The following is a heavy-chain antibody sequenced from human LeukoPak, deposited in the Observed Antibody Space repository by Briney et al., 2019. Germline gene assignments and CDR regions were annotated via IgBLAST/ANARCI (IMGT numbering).Heavy chain of an antibody. CDR2: INHSGST. J-gene: IGHJ6*03. CDR3: ARGKQWLVLYYYYYMDV. Sequence: PSETLSLTCTVSGGSISSYYWSWIRQPPGKGLEWIGEINHSGSTNYNPSLKSRVTISVDTSKNQFSLKLSSVTAADTAVYYCARGKQWLVLYYYYYMDVWGKGTTVTISS. CDR1: GGSISSYY. V-gene: IGHV4-34*01. D-gene: IGHD6-19*01.